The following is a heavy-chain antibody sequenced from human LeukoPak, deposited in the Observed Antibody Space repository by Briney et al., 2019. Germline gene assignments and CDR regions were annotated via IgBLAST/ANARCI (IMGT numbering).Heavy chain of an antibody. D-gene: IGHD6-19*01. J-gene: IGHJ5*02. Sequence: ASVKVSCKTSGYTFTDYYIHWVRQAPGQGLEWVGRINPNSGGTNYSQKFQGRVTMTRDTSISTAYMELSRLRSDDTAVYYCARPYSSGRLVNWFGPWGQGTLVTVSS. CDR1: GYTFTDYY. CDR2: INPNSGGT. CDR3: ARPYSSGRLVNWFGP. V-gene: IGHV1-2*06.